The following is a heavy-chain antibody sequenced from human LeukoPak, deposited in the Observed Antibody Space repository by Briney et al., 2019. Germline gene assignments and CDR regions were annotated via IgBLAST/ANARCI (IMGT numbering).Heavy chain of an antibody. D-gene: IGHD4-23*01. J-gene: IGHJ4*02. V-gene: IGHV4-39*01. CDR2: VYYSGSS. CDR1: GGSISSSSFY. Sequence: SETLSLTCTASGGSISSSSFYWGWNRLPTGKGLEWLASVYYSGSSYSNPSLGRRATISVDTSETQFPQKLSPVTAATTPVYYCARHYGGSVPGPLDYWGQGTLVTVSS. CDR3: ARHYGGSVPGPLDY.